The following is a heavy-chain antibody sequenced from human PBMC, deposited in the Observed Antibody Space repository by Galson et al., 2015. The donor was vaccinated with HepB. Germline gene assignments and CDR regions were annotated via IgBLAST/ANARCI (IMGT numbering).Heavy chain of an antibody. CDR3: AREEYGSGWYGSVMGNWFDP. J-gene: IGHJ5*02. CDR1: GFTFSAYS. V-gene: IGHV3-30*04. CDR2: ISNDGSNK. D-gene: IGHD6-19*01. Sequence: SLRLSCAASGFTFSAYSLHWVRQAPGKGLEWVAGISNDGSNKYYADSVKGRFTISRANSRNTIYLHMYSLRVEDTAIYYCAREEYGSGWYGSVMGNWFDPWGQGTLVTVSS.